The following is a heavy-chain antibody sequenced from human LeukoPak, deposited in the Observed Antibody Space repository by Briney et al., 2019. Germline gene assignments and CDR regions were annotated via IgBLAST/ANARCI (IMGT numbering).Heavy chain of an antibody. Sequence: WASVNVSCKASGYTFTGYYMHWVRQAPGQGLEWMGRINPNSGGTNYAQKFQGRVTMTRDTSTSTVYMELSSLRSEDTAVYYCAREGDGYYNWFDPWGQGTLVTVSS. J-gene: IGHJ5*02. V-gene: IGHV1-2*06. D-gene: IGHD5-24*01. CDR1: GYTFTGYY. CDR2: INPNSGGT. CDR3: AREGDGYYNWFDP.